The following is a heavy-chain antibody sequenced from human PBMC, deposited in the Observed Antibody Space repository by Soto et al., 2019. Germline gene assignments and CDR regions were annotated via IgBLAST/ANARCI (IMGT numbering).Heavy chain of an antibody. CDR3: ARASKDGITIFGVVKGAFDI. CDR1: GYSISSGYY. J-gene: IGHJ3*02. V-gene: IGHV4-38-2*01. CDR2: IYHSGST. Sequence: RSLTCAVSGYSISSGYYWGWIRQPPGKGLEWIGSIYHSGSTYYNPSLKSRVTISVDTSKNQFSLKLSSVTAADTAVYCCARASKDGITIFGVVKGAFDIWGQGTMVTVSS. D-gene: IGHD3-3*01.